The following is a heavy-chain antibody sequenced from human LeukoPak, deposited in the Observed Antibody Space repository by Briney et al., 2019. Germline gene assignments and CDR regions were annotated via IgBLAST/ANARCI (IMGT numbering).Heavy chain of an antibody. CDR2: INHSGST. Sequence: SETLSLTCAVYGGSFSGYYWSWIRQPPGKGLEWIGEINHSGSTNYNPSLKSRVTISVDTSKNQFSLKLSSVTAADTAVYYCARARDYYYYYMDVWGKGTTVTASS. D-gene: IGHD5-24*01. CDR3: ARARDYYYYYMDV. J-gene: IGHJ6*03. CDR1: GGSFSGYY. V-gene: IGHV4-34*01.